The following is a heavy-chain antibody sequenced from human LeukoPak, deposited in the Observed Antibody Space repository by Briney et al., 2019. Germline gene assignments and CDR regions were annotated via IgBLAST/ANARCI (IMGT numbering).Heavy chain of an antibody. CDR3: ARHYYGSWSYFCYYYYYMDV. V-gene: IGHV5-51*01. CDR2: IYPGDSDT. D-gene: IGHD3-10*01. CDR1: GYSFTSYW. J-gene: IGHJ6*03. Sequence: GESLKISCEGSGYSFTSYWIGWVRQMPGKGLEWMGIIYPGDSDTRYSPSFQGQVTISADKSISTAYLQWSSLKASDTAMYYCARHYYGSWSYFCYYYYYMDVWGKGTTVTVSS.